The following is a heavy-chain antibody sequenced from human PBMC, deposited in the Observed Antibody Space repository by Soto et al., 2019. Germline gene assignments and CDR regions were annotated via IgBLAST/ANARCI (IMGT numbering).Heavy chain of an antibody. CDR3: AKAGEVVPAAIQRDPLSDYCYGMDV. CDR1: GGTFSSYA. Sequence: QVQLVQSGAEVKKPGSSVKVSCKASGGTFSSYAISWVRQAPGQGLEWMGGIIPIFGTANYAQKFQGRVTIPADEATSTAYMELSSLRSEDTAVYYCAKAGEVVPAAIQRDPLSDYCYGMDVWGQGATVTVSS. V-gene: IGHV1-69*01. D-gene: IGHD2-2*01. CDR2: IIPIFGTA. J-gene: IGHJ6*02.